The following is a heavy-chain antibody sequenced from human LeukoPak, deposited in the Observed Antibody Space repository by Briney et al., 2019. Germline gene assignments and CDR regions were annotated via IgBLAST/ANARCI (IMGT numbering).Heavy chain of an antibody. D-gene: IGHD3-22*01. CDR1: GASISDYY. V-gene: IGHV4-4*07. Sequence: SETLSLTCTVSGASISDYYWSWIRQAAGKGLEWIGRIHTSGATNYNPSLRSRLTMSVDTSKNHFSLKLSPVTAADTAVYYCAREPPYYYDSSGVPWGQGILVTVSS. J-gene: IGHJ5*02. CDR3: AREPPYYYDSSGVP. CDR2: IHTSGAT.